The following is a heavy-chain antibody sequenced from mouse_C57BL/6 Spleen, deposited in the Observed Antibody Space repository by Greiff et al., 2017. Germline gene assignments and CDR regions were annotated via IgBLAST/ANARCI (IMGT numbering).Heavy chain of an antibody. Sequence: QVQLQQSGAELARPGASVKLSCKASGYTFTSYGISWVKQRTGQGLEWIGEIYPRSGNTYYNEKFKGKATLTADKSSSTAYMELRSLTSEDSAVYFCAWDYYGSSSFAYWGQGTLVTVSA. V-gene: IGHV1-81*01. CDR2: IYPRSGNT. CDR3: AWDYYGSSSFAY. CDR1: GYTFTSYG. J-gene: IGHJ3*01. D-gene: IGHD1-1*01.